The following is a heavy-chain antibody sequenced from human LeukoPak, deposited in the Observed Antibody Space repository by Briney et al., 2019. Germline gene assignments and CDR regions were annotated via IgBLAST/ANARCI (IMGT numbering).Heavy chain of an antibody. V-gene: IGHV1-3*01. CDR3: ARDGATAGYYYYGMDV. Sequence: ASVKVSCKASGYTFTSYAMHWVRQAPGQRLEWMGWINAGNGNTKCSQKFQGRVTITRDTSASTAYVELSSLRSEDTAVYYCARDGATAGYYYYGMDVWGQGTTVTVSS. J-gene: IGHJ6*02. D-gene: IGHD1-14*01. CDR2: INAGNGNT. CDR1: GYTFTSYA.